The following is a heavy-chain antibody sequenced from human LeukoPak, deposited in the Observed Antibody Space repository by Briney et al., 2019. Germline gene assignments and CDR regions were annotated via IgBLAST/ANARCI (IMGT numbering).Heavy chain of an antibody. J-gene: IGHJ4*02. D-gene: IGHD3-10*01. CDR3: AGRDIIYGLNGF. CDR1: GGSFSGYY. Sequence: SETLSLTCAVYGGSFSGYYWSWIRQPPGKGLEWIGEINHSGSTNYNPSLKSRVTISVDTSKNQFSLKLSSVTAADTAVYYCAGRDIIYGLNGFWGQGTLVTVSS. CDR2: INHSGST. V-gene: IGHV4-34*01.